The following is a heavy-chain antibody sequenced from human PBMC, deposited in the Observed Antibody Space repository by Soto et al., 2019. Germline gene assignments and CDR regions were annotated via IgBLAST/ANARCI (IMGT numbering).Heavy chain of an antibody. V-gene: IGHV1-69*13. CDR1: GGTFSSYA. CDR2: IIPIFGTA. CDR3: ARGGHSVTLYYYGMDV. D-gene: IGHD3-16*01. J-gene: IGHJ6*02. Sequence: GASVKVSCKASGGTFSSYAISWVRQAPGQGLEWMGGIIPIFGTANYAQKFQGRVTITADESTSTAYMELSSLRSEDTAVYYCARGGHSVTLYYYGMDVWGQGTTVTVSS.